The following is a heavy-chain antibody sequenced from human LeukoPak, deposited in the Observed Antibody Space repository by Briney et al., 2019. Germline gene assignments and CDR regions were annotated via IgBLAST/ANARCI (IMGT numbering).Heavy chain of an antibody. CDR2: MNPSSGNT. J-gene: IGHJ4*02. CDR1: GYSFTNYD. V-gene: IGHV1-8*01. D-gene: IGHD6-19*01. CDR3: VRGRMTVAMYYFDS. Sequence: ASVKVSCKASGYSFTNYDINWVRQATGQGLEWMGWMNPSSGNTGFAQKFQGRVTLTRDTSITTAHMELSSLRSEDTAVYYCVRGRMTVAMYYFDSWGQGTLVTVSS.